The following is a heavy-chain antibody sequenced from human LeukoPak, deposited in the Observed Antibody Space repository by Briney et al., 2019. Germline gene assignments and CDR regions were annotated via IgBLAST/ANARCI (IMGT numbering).Heavy chain of an antibody. D-gene: IGHD5-18*01. V-gene: IGHV3-33*06. Sequence: GGSLRLSCAASGFTFSSYSMNWVRQAPGKGLEWVAVIWYDGSNKHYADSVKGRFTISRDNSKNTLYLQMNSLRAEDTAVYYCAKGPSDTAMATAFDNWGQGTLVTVSS. CDR2: IWYDGSNK. J-gene: IGHJ4*02. CDR3: AKGPSDTAMATAFDN. CDR1: GFTFSSYS.